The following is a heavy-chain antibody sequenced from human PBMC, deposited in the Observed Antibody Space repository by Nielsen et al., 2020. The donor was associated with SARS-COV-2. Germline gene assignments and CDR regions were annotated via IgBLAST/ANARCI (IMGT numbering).Heavy chain of an antibody. CDR3: AREKGYSGSPTPYGMDV. CDR2: IIPIFGTA. CDR1: GGTFISYA. D-gene: IGHD1-26*01. J-gene: IGHJ6*02. V-gene: IGHV1-69*13. Sequence: SVKVSCKASGGTFISYAISWVRQAPGQGLEWMGGIIPIFGTANYAQKFQGRVTITADESTSTAYMELSSLRSEDTAVYYCAREKGYSGSPTPYGMDVWGQGTTVTVSS.